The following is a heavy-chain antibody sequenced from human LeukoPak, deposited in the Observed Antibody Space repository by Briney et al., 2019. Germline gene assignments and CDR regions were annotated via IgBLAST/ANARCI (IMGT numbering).Heavy chain of an antibody. CDR2: INHSGST. CDR3: ASSIAAADPGDY. V-gene: IGHV4-34*01. CDR1: GGSFSGYY. D-gene: IGHD6-13*01. Sequence: SETLSRTCAVYGGSFSGYYWGWIRQPPGKGLEWIGEINHSGSTNYNPSLKSRVTISVDTSKNQFSLKLSSVAAADTAVYYCASSIAAADPGDYWGQGTLVTVSS. J-gene: IGHJ4*02.